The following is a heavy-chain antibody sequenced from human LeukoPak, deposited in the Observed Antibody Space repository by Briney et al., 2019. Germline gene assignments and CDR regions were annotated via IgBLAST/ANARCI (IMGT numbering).Heavy chain of an antibody. CDR3: ARGQSRYFDWYLGFFDY. Sequence: GGSLRLSCAASGFTFSSSWMHWVRQAPEKGLEWVSSINITSSYIYYADSVKGRFTISRDNAKNSLYLQMNSLRADDTAVYYCARGQSRYFDWYLGFFDYWGQGTLVTVSS. CDR2: INITSSYI. D-gene: IGHD3-9*01. J-gene: IGHJ4*02. V-gene: IGHV3-21*01. CDR1: GFTFSSSW.